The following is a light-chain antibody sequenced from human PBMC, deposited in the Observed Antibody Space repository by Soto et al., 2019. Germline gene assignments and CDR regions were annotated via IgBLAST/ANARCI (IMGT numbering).Light chain of an antibody. V-gene: IGKV1-5*03. Sequence: DIQMTQSPSTLSASLGDRVTITCRASQSMSGSLAWYQQKPGKAPKLLIYKASDLERGVPSRFSGSGSGTEFTLTISSLQPDDFATYYCQQYDTYPWTFGQGTKVEIK. J-gene: IGKJ1*01. CDR2: KAS. CDR1: QSMSGS. CDR3: QQYDTYPWT.